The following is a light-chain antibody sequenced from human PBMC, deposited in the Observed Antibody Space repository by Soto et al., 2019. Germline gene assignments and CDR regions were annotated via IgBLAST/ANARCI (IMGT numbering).Light chain of an antibody. CDR3: KQYDDWRGGT. Sequence: EIVMTQYPASLSVSPGERATLSCRASRSISKNLAWYQQKPGQSPRFLIYDASTRATGIPARFSGSGSGTDFTLTIVSLESDDSATNYCKQYDDWRGGTFGPGTKFEIK. J-gene: IGKJ3*01. CDR1: RSISKN. V-gene: IGKV3-15*01. CDR2: DAS.